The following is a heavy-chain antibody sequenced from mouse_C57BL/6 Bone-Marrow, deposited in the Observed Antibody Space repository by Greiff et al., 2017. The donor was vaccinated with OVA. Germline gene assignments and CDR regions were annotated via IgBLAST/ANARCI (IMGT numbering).Heavy chain of an antibody. Sequence: EVQVVESGAELVRPGASVKLSCTASGFNIKDDYMHWVKQRPEQGLEWIGWIDPENGDTEYASKFQGKATITADTSSNTAYLQLSSLTSEDTAVYYCTTPITTVVDWYFDVWGTGTTVTVSS. V-gene: IGHV14-4*01. D-gene: IGHD1-1*01. J-gene: IGHJ1*03. CDR2: IDPENGDT. CDR3: TTPITTVVDWYFDV. CDR1: GFNIKDDY.